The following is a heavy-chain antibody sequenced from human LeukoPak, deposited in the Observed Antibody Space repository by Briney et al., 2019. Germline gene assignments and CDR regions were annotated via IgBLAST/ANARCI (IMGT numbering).Heavy chain of an antibody. J-gene: IGHJ4*02. CDR3: ARDRAAAGEYYFGY. Sequence: PGGSLRLSCAASGFTFSSYAMSWVRQAPGKGLEWVSAISGSGGSTYYADSVKGRFTISRGNSKNTLYLQMNSLRAEDTAVYYCARDRAAAGEYYFGYWGQGTLVTVSS. CDR1: GFTFSSYA. CDR2: ISGSGGST. D-gene: IGHD6-13*01. V-gene: IGHV3-23*01.